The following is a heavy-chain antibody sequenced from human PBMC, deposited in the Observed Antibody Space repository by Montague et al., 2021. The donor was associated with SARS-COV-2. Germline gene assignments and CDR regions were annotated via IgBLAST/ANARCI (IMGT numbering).Heavy chain of an antibody. J-gene: IGHJ6*02. CDR3: ARADRRDHDTADCYYYNDMDL. D-gene: IGHD2-21*02. CDR1: GGSISASY. CDR2: VYHSGST. V-gene: IGHV4-59*01. Sequence: SETLSLTCTVSGGSISASYWAWIRQPPGKRLEWIGYVYHSGSTSYNPSLKSRVTISVDTSKNQVSLKLRSVTAADTAVYFCARADRRDHDTADCYYYNDMDLWGQGTTVTVSS.